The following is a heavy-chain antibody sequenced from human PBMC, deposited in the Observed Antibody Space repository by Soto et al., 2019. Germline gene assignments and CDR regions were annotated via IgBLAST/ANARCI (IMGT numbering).Heavy chain of an antibody. CDR3: ANRRRSSDQEKCYYYFDY. Sequence: GGSLRLSCAASGFTFSTHAMSWVRQAPGKGRDWVSTVNRDGNTFYADSVKGRFTISRDNSKNTIYLQMNSLRADDTAVYYCANRRRSSDQEKCYYYFDYWGQGTVVTVSS. J-gene: IGHJ4*02. V-gene: IGHV3-23*01. CDR1: GFTFSTHA. D-gene: IGHD1-26*01. CDR2: VNRDGNT.